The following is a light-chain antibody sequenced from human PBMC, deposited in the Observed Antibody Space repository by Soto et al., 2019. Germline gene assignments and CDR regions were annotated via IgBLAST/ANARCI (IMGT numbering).Light chain of an antibody. CDR1: HPVSGPY. CDR3: QQYINWPRT. CDR2: AAS. Sequence: VVTHSLGTLALCKGEKATLSCGVSHPVSGPYLAWYQQKLGQAPRLLMYAASSRATGIPARFSGSESGTEFTLTIISLQSEDFAVYYCQQYINWPRTFGQGTKVDI. J-gene: IGKJ1*01. V-gene: IGKV3D-15*01.